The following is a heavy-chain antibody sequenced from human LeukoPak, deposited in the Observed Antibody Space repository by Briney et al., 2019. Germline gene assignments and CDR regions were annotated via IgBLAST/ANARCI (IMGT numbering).Heavy chain of an antibody. CDR2: TSSSDAGT. J-gene: IGHJ4*02. Sequence: GGSLRLSCAASGFTFDDYAMHWVRQAPGKGLEWVAATSSSDAGTYHADSVRGRFTISRDNSKNTLYLQMNSLRAEDAAVYFCAKAPVTSCRGAYCYPFDSWGQGTLVTVSS. V-gene: IGHV3-23*01. D-gene: IGHD2-21*01. CDR3: AKAPVTSCRGAYCYPFDS. CDR1: GFTFDDYA.